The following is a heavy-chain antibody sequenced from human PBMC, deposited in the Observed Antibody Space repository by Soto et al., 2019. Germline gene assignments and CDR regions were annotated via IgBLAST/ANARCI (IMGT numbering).Heavy chain of an antibody. CDR2: INHSGST. V-gene: IGHV4-34*01. J-gene: IGHJ5*02. D-gene: IGHD6-13*01. CDR1: GGSFSGYY. CDR3: ARARSRAAAGTLWFSGNWFDP. Sequence: PSETLSLTCAVYGGSFSGYYWSWIRQPPGKGLEWIGEINHSGSTNYNPSLKSRVTISVDTSKNQFSLKLSSVTAADTAVYYCARARSRAAAGTLWFSGNWFDPWGQGTLVTVSS.